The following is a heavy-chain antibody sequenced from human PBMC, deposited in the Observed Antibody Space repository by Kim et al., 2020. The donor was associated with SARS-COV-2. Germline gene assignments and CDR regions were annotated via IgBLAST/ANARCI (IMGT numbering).Heavy chain of an antibody. V-gene: IGHV1-69*13. D-gene: IGHD4-17*01. CDR3: ARDPDYGGNSGYFQH. CDR1: GGTFSSYA. Sequence: SVKVSCKASGGTFSSYAISWVRQAPGQGLEWMGGIIPIFGTANYAQKFQGRVTITADESTSTAYMELSSLRSEDTAVYYCARDPDYGGNSGYFQHWGQGTLVTVSS. CDR2: IIPIFGTA. J-gene: IGHJ1*01.